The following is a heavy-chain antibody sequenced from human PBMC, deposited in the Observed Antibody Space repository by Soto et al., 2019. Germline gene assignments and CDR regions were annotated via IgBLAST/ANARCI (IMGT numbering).Heavy chain of an antibody. CDR3: AREAGYCNGGPCYRGAFDF. CDR2: IGNSNNPT. Sequence: EVQLVESGGGLVKPGGSPRLSCAASGFTFSDYSMLWVRQAPGTGLEWLAFIGNSNNPTFYADSVRGRFTISRDNPKNSVYLQMNSLREEDTAVYFCAREAGYCNGGPCYRGAFDFWGQGTIVTVSS. J-gene: IGHJ3*01. D-gene: IGHD2-15*01. V-gene: IGHV3-21*02. CDR1: GFTFSDYS.